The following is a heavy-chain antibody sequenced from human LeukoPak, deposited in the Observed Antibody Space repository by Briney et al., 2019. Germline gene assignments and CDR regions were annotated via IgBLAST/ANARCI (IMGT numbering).Heavy chain of an antibody. J-gene: IGHJ4*02. CDR2: FHHSGSA. D-gene: IGHD4-17*01. CDR3: ARLRGYPVTKGRRGYFDY. CDR1: GYSISNGYY. Sequence: PSETLSLTCTVSGYSISNGYYWGWIRQAPGKGLEWIGSFHHSGSAYYNPSLNSRVTISVDPSKNKFSLKLSSVTAADTAVYYCARLRGYPVTKGRRGYFDYWGQGTLVTVSS. V-gene: IGHV4-38-2*02.